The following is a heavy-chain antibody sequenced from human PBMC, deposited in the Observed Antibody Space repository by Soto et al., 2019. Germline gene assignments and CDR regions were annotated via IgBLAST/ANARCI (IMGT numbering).Heavy chain of an antibody. CDR3: AKASRDGYKKGYDY. D-gene: IGHD5-12*01. Sequence: GGSLRLSCAASGFTFSSYAMSWVRQAPGKGLEWVSAISGSGGSTYYADSVKGRFTISRDNSKNTLYLQMNSLRAEDTAVYYCAKASRDGYKKGYDYWGQGTLVTVSS. CDR2: ISGSGGST. V-gene: IGHV3-23*01. CDR1: GFTFSSYA. J-gene: IGHJ4*02.